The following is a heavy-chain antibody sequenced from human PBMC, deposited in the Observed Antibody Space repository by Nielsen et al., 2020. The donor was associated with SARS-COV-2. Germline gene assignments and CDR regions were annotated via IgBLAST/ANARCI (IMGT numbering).Heavy chain of an antibody. J-gene: IGHJ6*02. V-gene: IGHV3-21*01. D-gene: IGHD3-16*02. CDR2: ISSSSSYI. Sequence: VRQAPGKGLEWVSSISSSSSYIYYADSVKGRFTISRDNAKNSLYLQMNSLRAEDTAVYYCARDPFTYYDYVWGSYRNDYYYGMDVWGQGTTVTVSS. CDR3: ARDPFTYYDYVWGSYRNDYYYGMDV.